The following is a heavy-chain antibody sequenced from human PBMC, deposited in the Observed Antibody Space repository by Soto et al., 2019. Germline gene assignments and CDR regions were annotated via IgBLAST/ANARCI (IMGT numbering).Heavy chain of an antibody. CDR1: GFTFSTYL. D-gene: IGHD2-15*01. J-gene: IGHJ4*02. V-gene: IGHV3-74*01. CDR3: ARATGSNNPFDS. CDR2: ISSDGSST. Sequence: GLPLIVSCGAAGFTFSTYLMHWVRKGPGRGLVWVSRISSDGSSTTYADSVKGRFTTSRDNARNTLYLQMDSLRAEDTAIYYCARATGSNNPFDSWGQGTLVTVSS.